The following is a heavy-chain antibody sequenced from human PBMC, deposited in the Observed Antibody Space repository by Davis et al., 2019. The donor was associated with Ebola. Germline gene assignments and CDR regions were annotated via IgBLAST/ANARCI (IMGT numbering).Heavy chain of an antibody. CDR3: ARTLGYPYYYYMDV. CDR2: IYSGGST. CDR1: GFTFSSYA. J-gene: IGHJ6*03. Sequence: PGGSLRLSCAASGFTFSSYAMSWVRQAPGKGLEWVSVIYSGGSTYYADSVKGRFTISRDNSKNTLYLQMNSLRAEDTAVYYCARTLGYPYYYYMDVWGKGTTVTVSS. V-gene: IGHV3-53*01. D-gene: IGHD2-15*01.